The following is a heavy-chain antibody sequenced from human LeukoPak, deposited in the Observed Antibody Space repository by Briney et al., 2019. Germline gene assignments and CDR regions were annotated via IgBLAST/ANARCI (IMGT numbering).Heavy chain of an antibody. D-gene: IGHD3-16*02. J-gene: IGHJ4*02. CDR3: ARGFVPTYDYVWGSYRYPFDY. CDR1: GYTFTSYG. V-gene: IGHV1-8*03. CDR2: MNPNSGNT. Sequence: AASVKVSCKASGYTFTSYGISWVRQAPGQGLEWMGWMNPNSGNTGYAQKFQGRVTITRNTSISTAYMELSSLRSEDTAVYYCARGFVPTYDYVWGSYRYPFDYWGQGTLVTVSS.